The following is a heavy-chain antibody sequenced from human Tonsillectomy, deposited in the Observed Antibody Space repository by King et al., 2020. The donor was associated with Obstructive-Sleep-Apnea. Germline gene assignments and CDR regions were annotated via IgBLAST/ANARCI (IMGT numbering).Heavy chain of an antibody. J-gene: IGHJ4*02. CDR3: ATMGGEMGAFDY. Sequence: RMGVSWIRQPPGKALEWLAHIFSNDEKSYSTSLKSRLTISKDTSKSQVVLTMTNMDPVDTGTYYCATMGGEMGAFDYWGQGTLVTVYS. CDR2: IFSNDEK. D-gene: IGHD5-24*01. V-gene: IGHV2-26*01. CDR1: RMG.